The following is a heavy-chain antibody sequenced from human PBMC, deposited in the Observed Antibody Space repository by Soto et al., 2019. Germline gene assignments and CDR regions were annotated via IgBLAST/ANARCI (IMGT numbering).Heavy chain of an antibody. Sequence: GESLKISCKGSGYSFTNYWINWVRQMPGKGLEWMGRIDPRDSYTNYSPSFQGHVTISVDKSISTAYLEWSSLKASDTAMYYCARQRVNYDFWSDYYMYSYGMDVWGQGTTVTVSS. CDR1: GYSFTNYW. J-gene: IGHJ6*02. CDR2: IDPRDSYT. D-gene: IGHD3-3*01. V-gene: IGHV5-10-1*01. CDR3: ARQRVNYDFWSDYYMYSYGMDV.